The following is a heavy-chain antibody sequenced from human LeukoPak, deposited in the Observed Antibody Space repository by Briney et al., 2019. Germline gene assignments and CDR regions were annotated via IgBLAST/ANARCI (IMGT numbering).Heavy chain of an antibody. D-gene: IGHD6-13*01. V-gene: IGHV1-69*13. Sequence: ASVKVSCKASRGTFNNYAISWVRQAPGQGLEWMGGIIPIFGSVKYAQKFQGRVTITADESTSTAYIELSSLRSEDTAIYYCARDDSSSWSTFDYWGQGTLVTVSS. CDR3: ARDDSSSWSTFDY. CDR2: IIPIFGSV. CDR1: RGTFNNYA. J-gene: IGHJ4*02.